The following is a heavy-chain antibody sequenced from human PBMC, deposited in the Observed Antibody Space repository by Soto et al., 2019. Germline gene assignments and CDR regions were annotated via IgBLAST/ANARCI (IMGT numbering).Heavy chain of an antibody. CDR1: GGSFSGYY. J-gene: IGHJ4*02. D-gene: IGHD1-26*01. CDR2: INHSGST. CDR3: ARGSGGGATPFDY. Sequence: SETLSLTSAVYGGSFSGYYWSWIRQPPGKGLEWIGEINHSGSTNYNPSLKSRVTISVDTSKNQFSLKLSSVTAADTAVYYCARGSGGGATPFDYWGQGTLVTVSS. V-gene: IGHV4-34*01.